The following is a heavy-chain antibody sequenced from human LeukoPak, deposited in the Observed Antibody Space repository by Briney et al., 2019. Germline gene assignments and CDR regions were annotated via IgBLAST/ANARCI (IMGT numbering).Heavy chain of an antibody. CDR2: INPNSGGT. J-gene: IGHJ4*02. V-gene: IGHV1-2*02. D-gene: IGHD3-3*01. CDR1: GYTFTGYC. CDR3: ATIRFLEWLFPFDY. Sequence: GASVKVSCKASGYTFTGYCMHWVRQAPGQGLEWMGWINPNSGGTNYAQKFQGRVTMTRDTSISTAYMELSRLRSDDTAVYYCATIRFLEWLFPFDYWGQGTLVTVSS.